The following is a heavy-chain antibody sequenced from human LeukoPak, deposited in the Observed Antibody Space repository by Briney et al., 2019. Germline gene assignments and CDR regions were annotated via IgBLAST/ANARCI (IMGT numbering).Heavy chain of an antibody. CDR2: IKQDGSEK. J-gene: IGHJ4*02. Sequence: GGSLRLSCAASTFTFSNYWMSWVRQAPGKGLEWVANIKQDGSEKYYVDSVKGRFTISRDNAKTSLYLQMNSLRAEDTAVYYCARDVGAFDYWGQGTLVTVSS. CDR1: TFTFSNYW. CDR3: ARDVGAFDY. V-gene: IGHV3-7*03. D-gene: IGHD1-26*01.